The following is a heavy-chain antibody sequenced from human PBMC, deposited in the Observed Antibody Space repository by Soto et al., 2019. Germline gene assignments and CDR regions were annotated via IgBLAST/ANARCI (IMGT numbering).Heavy chain of an antibody. J-gene: IGHJ6*03. CDR2: ISPGDSDT. CDR1: GYRFITYW. CDR3: ARAYGSGSHYYMDV. V-gene: IGHV5-51*01. Sequence: GESLKISCEGTGYRFITYWIAWVRQMPGKGLEWMGIISPGDSDTRYSPSFQGQVTISADKSISPAYVQWSSLKASDTAMYYCARAYGSGSHYYMDVWGKGTTVTVSS. D-gene: IGHD3-10*01.